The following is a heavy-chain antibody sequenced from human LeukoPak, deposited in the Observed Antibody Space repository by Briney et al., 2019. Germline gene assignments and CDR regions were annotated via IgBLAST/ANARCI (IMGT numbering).Heavy chain of an antibody. V-gene: IGHV3-7*03. Sequence: GGSLRLSCAASGFTFSSYWMSWVRQAPGKGLEGVANIKQDGSEKYYVDSVKGRFTISRDNAKNSLYPQMNSLRAEDTAVYYCAREKGYSSSWYDDYWGQGTLVTVSS. CDR3: AREKGYSSSWYDDY. CDR2: IKQDGSEK. J-gene: IGHJ4*02. CDR1: GFTFSSYW. D-gene: IGHD6-13*01.